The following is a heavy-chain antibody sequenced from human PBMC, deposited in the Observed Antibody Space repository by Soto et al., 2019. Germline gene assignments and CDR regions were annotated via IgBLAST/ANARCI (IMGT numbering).Heavy chain of an antibody. J-gene: IGHJ4*02. D-gene: IGHD1-1*01. V-gene: IGHV2-5*02. CDR2: IYWDDDK. Sequence: QITLRESGPALVKPTQTLTLTCTFSGFSLTTSGEGVGWIRQPPGKAPEWLALIYWDDDKRYSPSLKNRLTIFGDTSRSQVVLTMTNMDPVDTATYYCAHRKKTVIVATYFYYWGQGTLVTVSS. CDR1: GFSLTTSGEG. CDR3: AHRKKTVIVATYFYY.